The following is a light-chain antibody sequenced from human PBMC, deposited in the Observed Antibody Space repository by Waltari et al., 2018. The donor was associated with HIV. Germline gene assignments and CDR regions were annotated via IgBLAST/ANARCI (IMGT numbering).Light chain of an antibody. CDR3: ASRDDNLSHWV. Sequence: QSVLPQPPSMSRPPGQRVFISCSGSRSNIGNNFVSWFQEVSGGAPKLIIYNTAQRPSGVPDRFSAAKSGSSASLAITGLQSDDEAVYFCASRDDNLSHWVFGGGTKLTV. CDR1: RSNIGNNF. J-gene: IGLJ3*02. CDR2: NTA. V-gene: IGLV1-47*02.